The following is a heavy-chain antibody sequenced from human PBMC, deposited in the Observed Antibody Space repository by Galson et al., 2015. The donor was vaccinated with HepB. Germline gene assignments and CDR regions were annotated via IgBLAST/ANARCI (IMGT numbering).Heavy chain of an antibody. CDR3: AKDSNPYDSSGYCFDY. J-gene: IGHJ4*02. CDR2: ISSSGSTI. D-gene: IGHD3-22*01. V-gene: IGHV3-48*03. CDR1: GFTFSRYE. Sequence: SLRLSCAASGFTFSRYEMNWVRQAPGKGLEWVSYISSSGSTIYYADSVKGRFTISGDNAKNSLYLQMNSLRAEDTAVYYCAKDSNPYDSSGYCFDYWGQGTLVTVSS.